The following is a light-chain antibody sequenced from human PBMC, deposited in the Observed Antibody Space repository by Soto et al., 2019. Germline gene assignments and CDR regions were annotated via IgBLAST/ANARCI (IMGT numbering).Light chain of an antibody. CDR2: IDSDGSH. CDR1: SGHSTYA. J-gene: IGLJ3*02. V-gene: IGLV4-69*02. Sequence: QSVLTQSPSASASLGASVKLTCTLSSGHSTYAIAWHQQQPEKGPRYLMKIDSDGSHSNGDGIPDRFSGSRSGAECSLTISSLQSEDEADYYCQTWGTGIRVFGGGTKLTVL. CDR3: QTWGTGIRV.